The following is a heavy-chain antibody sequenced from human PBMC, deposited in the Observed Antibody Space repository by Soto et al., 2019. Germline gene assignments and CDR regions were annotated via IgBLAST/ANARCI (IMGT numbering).Heavy chain of an antibody. D-gene: IGHD2-2*01. V-gene: IGHV1-2*04. CDR1: GYTFTGYY. CDR2: INPNSGGT. Sequence: QVQLVQSGAEVKKPGASVKVSCKASGYTFTGYYMHWVRQAPGQGLEWMGWINPNSGGTNYAQKFQGWVTMTRDTSISTAYMELSRLRSDDTAVYYCARAPYCSSTRCYNYYYYGMDVWGQGTTVTVSS. J-gene: IGHJ6*02. CDR3: ARAPYCSSTRCYNYYYYGMDV.